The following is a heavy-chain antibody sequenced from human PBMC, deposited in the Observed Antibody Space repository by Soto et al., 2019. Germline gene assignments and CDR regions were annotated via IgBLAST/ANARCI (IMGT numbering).Heavy chain of an antibody. CDR1: GFTFSSYA. Sequence: XGSLRLSCAASGFTFSSYAMSWVRQAPGKGLEWVSAISGSGGSTYYADSVKGRFTISRDNSKNTPYLQMNSLRAEDTAIYYRAKVYSDFWSGKPYYFDYWGQGTLVTVSS. J-gene: IGHJ4*02. D-gene: IGHD3-3*01. CDR3: AKVYSDFWSGKPYYFDY. V-gene: IGHV3-23*01. CDR2: ISGSGGST.